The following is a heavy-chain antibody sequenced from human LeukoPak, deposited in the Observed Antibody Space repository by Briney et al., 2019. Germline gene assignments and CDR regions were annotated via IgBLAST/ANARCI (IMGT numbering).Heavy chain of an antibody. V-gene: IGHV3-23*01. D-gene: IGHD3-22*01. CDR2: IIGSGGST. Sequence: GGSLRLSCAASGFTFSNYAMSWVRQAPGKGLEWVSTIIGSGGSTYYVDSVRGRFTISRDNSKNTLYLQMNSLRAEDTALYYCAKYYYDSSGSRVAFDYWGQRTLVTVSS. J-gene: IGHJ4*02. CDR3: AKYYYDSSGSRVAFDY. CDR1: GFTFSNYA.